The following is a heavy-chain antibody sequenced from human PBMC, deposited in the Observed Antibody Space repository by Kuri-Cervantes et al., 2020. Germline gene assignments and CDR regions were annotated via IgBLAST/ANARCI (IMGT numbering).Heavy chain of an antibody. CDR1: GYTFTSYS. CDR2: MNPNSGNT. V-gene: IGHV1-8*02. Sequence: ASVKVSCKASGYTFTSYSISWVRQATGQGLEWMGWMNPNSGNTGYAQKFQGRVTMTRNTSISTAYMELSRLRSDDTAVYYCASGLIQLWIPDYWGQGTLVTVSS. J-gene: IGHJ4*02. D-gene: IGHD5-18*01. CDR3: ASGLIQLWIPDY.